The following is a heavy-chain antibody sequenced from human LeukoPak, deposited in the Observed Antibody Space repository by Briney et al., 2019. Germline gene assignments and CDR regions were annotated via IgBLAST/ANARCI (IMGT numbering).Heavy chain of an antibody. CDR2: IIPIFGTA. J-gene: IGHJ5*02. D-gene: IGHD3-10*01. CDR3: ARVRVNIRGVTTFDP. V-gene: IGHV1-69*01. CDR1: GGTFSSYA. Sequence: SVKVSCKASGGTFSSYAISWVRQAPGQGLEWMGGIIPIFGTADYAQKFQGRVTITADESTSTAYMELSSLRSEDTAVYYSARVRVNIRGVTTFDPWGQGTLVTVSS.